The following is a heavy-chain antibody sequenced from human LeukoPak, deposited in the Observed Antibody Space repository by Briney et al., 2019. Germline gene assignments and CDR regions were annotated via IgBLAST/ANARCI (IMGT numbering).Heavy chain of an antibody. V-gene: IGHV1-18*01. CDR1: GYTFTSYG. J-gene: IGHJ5*02. CDR2: ISAYNGNT. Sequence: ASVKVSCKASGYTFTSYGISWVRQAPGQGLEWMGWISAYNGNTNCAQKLQGRVTMTTDTSTSTVYMELRSLRSDDTAVYYCARRYCTNGVCYRLWFDPWGQGTLVTVSS. D-gene: IGHD2-8*01. CDR3: ARRYCTNGVCYRLWFDP.